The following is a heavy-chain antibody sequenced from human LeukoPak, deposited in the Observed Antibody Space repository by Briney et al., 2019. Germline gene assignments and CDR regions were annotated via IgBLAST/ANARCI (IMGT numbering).Heavy chain of an antibody. D-gene: IGHD3-10*01. CDR1: GYTFTSYA. CDR2: IIPIFGTA. V-gene: IGHV1-69*13. J-gene: IGHJ5*02. CDR3: ARDGNYYGSGSSHWFDP. Sequence: SVKVSCKASGYTFTSYAISWVRQAPGQGLEWMGGIIPIFGTANYAQKFQGRVTITADESTSTAYMELSSLRSEDTAVYYCARDGNYYGSGSSHWFDPWGQGTLVTVSS.